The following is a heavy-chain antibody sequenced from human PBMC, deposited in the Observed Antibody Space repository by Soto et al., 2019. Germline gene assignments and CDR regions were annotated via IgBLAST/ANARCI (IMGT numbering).Heavy chain of an antibody. Sequence: SETLSLTCAVYGGSFSGYYWSWIRQPPGKGLEWIGEINHSGSTNYNPSLKSRVTLSVDTSKNQFSLKLSSVTAADTAVYYCARRRRARPNYYYYYGMDVWGQGTTVTVSS. CDR1: GGSFSGYY. J-gene: IGHJ6*02. CDR3: ARRRRARPNYYYYYGMDV. V-gene: IGHV4-34*01. CDR2: INHSGST.